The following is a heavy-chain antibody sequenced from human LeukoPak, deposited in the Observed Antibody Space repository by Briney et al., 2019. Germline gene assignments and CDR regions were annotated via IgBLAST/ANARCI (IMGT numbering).Heavy chain of an antibody. CDR1: GFTLSSYT. CDR3: ARDPNRYSSGLIDY. Sequence: PGGSLRLSCAASGFTLSSYTMNWVRQAPGKGLEWVSYISSSSSTIYYADSVKGRFTISRDNAKNSLYLQMNSLRAEDTAVYYCARDPNRYSSGLIDYWGQGTLVTVSS. CDR2: ISSSSSTI. D-gene: IGHD6-19*01. V-gene: IGHV3-48*01. J-gene: IGHJ4*02.